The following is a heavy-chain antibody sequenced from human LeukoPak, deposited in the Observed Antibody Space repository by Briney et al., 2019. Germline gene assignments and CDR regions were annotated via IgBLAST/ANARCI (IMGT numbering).Heavy chain of an antibody. Sequence: PGGSLRLSCAASGFAFSSYSMNWVRQAPGKGLEWVSSISSSSSYIYHADSVKGRFTISRDNAKNSLYLQMNSLRAEDTAVYYCARVLEQLAPAFDYWGQGTLVTVSS. CDR1: GFAFSSYS. J-gene: IGHJ4*02. D-gene: IGHD6-13*01. CDR2: ISSSSSYI. V-gene: IGHV3-21*01. CDR3: ARVLEQLAPAFDY.